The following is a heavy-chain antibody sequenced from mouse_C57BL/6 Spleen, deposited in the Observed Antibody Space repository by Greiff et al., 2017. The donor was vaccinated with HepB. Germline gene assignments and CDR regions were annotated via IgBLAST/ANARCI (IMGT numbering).Heavy chain of an antibody. V-gene: IGHV1-4*01. CDR2: INPSSGYT. CDR1: GYTFTSYT. Sequence: VQLQESGAELARPGASVKMSCKASGYTFTSYTMHWVKQRPGQGLEWIGYINPSSGYTKYNQKFKDKATLTADKSSSTAYMQLSILTSEDSAVYYCARRNYDYAWFAYWGQGTLVTVSA. CDR3: ARRNYDYAWFAY. J-gene: IGHJ3*01. D-gene: IGHD2-4*01.